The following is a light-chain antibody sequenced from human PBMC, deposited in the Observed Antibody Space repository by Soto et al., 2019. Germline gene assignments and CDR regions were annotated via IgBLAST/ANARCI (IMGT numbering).Light chain of an antibody. CDR1: QSISSW. CDR2: KVS. Sequence: DIQMTQSPSTLSASVGDRVTITCRASQSISSWLAWYQQKPGKAPKLLIYKVSSLESGVPSRFSGSGSGTEITHGNSRPEAYDFGTYSWQTFNSYSPYTFGQGTKLEIK. J-gene: IGKJ2*01. CDR3: QTFNSYSPYT. V-gene: IGKV1-5*03.